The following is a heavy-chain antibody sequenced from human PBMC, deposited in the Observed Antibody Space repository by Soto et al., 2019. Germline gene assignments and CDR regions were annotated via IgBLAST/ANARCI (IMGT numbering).Heavy chain of an antibody. CDR1: GGSISSYY. D-gene: IGHD6-19*01. CDR2: IYYSGST. V-gene: IGHV4-59*01. CDR3: ARDSSSGPLGDWLFAY. J-gene: IGHJ4*02. Sequence: SETLSLTCTVSGGSISSYYWSWIRQPPGKGLEWIGYIYYSGSTNYNPSLKSRVTISVDTSKNQFSLKLSSVTAADTAVYYCARDSSSGPLGDWLFAYWGQGTLVTVSS.